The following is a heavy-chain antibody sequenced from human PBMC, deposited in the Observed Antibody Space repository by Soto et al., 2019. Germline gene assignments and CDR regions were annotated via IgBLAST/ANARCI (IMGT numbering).Heavy chain of an antibody. CDR3: ARSREFDY. V-gene: IGHV4-30-2*01. CDR1: GCSLSGATYS. J-gene: IGHJ4*02. Sequence: PSEPLSLTCGISGCSLSGATYSLNWLRQPPGKGLEWIGYIFPSGTTYYNPSLKSRVTISIDVSKNQFSLSLRSLTAADTAVYYCARSREFDYWSQGTQVIV. CDR2: IFPSGTT.